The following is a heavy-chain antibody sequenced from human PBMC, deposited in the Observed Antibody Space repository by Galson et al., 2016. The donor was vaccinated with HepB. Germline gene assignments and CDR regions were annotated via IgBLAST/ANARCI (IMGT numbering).Heavy chain of an antibody. J-gene: IGHJ4*02. CDR1: GFSFSSYV. CDR2: ITGSGHKI. Sequence: SLRLSCAASGFSFSSYVMSWVRQAPGKGLEWVSGITGSGHKINYADSVKGRFTISKDNSKNTLYLHMTSLRAEDTAIYYCAKDLRVEDGSGHLYYFDFWGQGTLVTVSS. CDR3: AKDLRVEDGSGHLYYFDF. D-gene: IGHD2-15*01. V-gene: IGHV3-23*01.